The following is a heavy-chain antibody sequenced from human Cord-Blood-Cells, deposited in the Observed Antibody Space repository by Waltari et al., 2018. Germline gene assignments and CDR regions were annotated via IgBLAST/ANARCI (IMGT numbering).Heavy chain of an antibody. CDR2: ISWDGGST. D-gene: IGHD6-13*01. J-gene: IGHJ3*02. Sequence: EVQLVESGVVVVQTGGSMRVSWAASGSTFDDYIMHAVRQAPEKALEWFSLISWDGGSTYYADSVKCRFTISRNNSQNSLYLQMNILRTDDTALYYCAKVLQHLGAFDIWGQGTMVTVSS. CDR3: AKVLQHLGAFDI. CDR1: GSTFDDYI. V-gene: IGHV3-43*01.